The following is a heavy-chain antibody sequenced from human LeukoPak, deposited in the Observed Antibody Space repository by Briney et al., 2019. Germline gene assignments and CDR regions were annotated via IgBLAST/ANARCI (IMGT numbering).Heavy chain of an antibody. D-gene: IGHD4-23*01. V-gene: IGHV3-21*01. Sequence: PGGALRLSCVASVFTLSSYSMNWVRQAPGKGLEWVSSISSSSRYIYYAYSVKGRFTICRDNAKNSLYLQMNSLRAEDTAVYYCARDAHHYGGNPGLYYYYYMDVWGKGTTVTVSS. CDR2: ISSSSRYI. CDR3: ARDAHHYGGNPGLYYYYYMDV. J-gene: IGHJ6*03. CDR1: VFTLSSYS.